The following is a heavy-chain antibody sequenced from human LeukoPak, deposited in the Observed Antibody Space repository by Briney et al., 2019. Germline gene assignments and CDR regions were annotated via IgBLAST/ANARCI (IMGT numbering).Heavy chain of an antibody. D-gene: IGHD6-13*01. CDR1: GYTFTSYG. CDR3: ARDLYSSSWYTSGY. V-gene: IGHV1-18*01. Sequence: ASVKVSCKASGYTFTSYGISWVRQAPGQGLEWMGWISAYNGNTNYAQKFQGRVTMTTDTSTSTAYMELRSLRSDDTAVYYCARDLYSSSWYTSGYWGQGTLVTVSS. J-gene: IGHJ4*02. CDR2: ISAYNGNT.